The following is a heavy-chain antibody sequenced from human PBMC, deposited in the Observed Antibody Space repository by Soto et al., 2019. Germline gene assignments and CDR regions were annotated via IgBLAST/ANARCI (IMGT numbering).Heavy chain of an antibody. CDR1: GGSISSGGYY. Sequence: SETLSLTCTVSGGSISSGGYYWSWIRQHPGKGLEWIGYIYYSGSTYYNPSLKSRVTISVDTSKNQFSLKLSSVTAADTAVYYCARGEIGAGNLLGYYYYYYGMDVWGQGTTVTVSS. V-gene: IGHV4-31*03. CDR2: IYYSGST. CDR3: ARGEIGAGNLLGYYYYYYGMDV. D-gene: IGHD3-16*01. J-gene: IGHJ6*02.